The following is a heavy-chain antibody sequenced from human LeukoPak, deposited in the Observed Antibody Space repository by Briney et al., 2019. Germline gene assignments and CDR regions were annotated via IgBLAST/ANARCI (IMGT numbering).Heavy chain of an antibody. J-gene: IGHJ4*02. CDR1: GYTFTSYG. D-gene: IGHD3-22*01. V-gene: IGHV1-18*01. Sequence: ASVKVSCKASGYTFTSYGISWVRQAPGQGLEWMGWISAYNGNTNYAQKLQGRVTMTTDTSTSTAYMELRSLRSDDTAVYYCARVNYYDSSGYTPGDYWGQGTLLTVSS. CDR2: ISAYNGNT. CDR3: ARVNYYDSSGYTPGDY.